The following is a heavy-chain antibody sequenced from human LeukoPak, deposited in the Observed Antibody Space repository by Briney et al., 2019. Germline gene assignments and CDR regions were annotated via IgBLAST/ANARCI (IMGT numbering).Heavy chain of an antibody. J-gene: IGHJ5*02. CDR1: GYTFTRYD. Sequence: GASLKVSCKASGYTFTRYDINWVRHATGHALEWMGWMNPNSGNTGYAQKFQGRVTMTRNTSISTAYMELSSLRSEDTAVYYCARASGWPNNWFDPWGQGTLVTVSS. CDR3: ARASGWPNNWFDP. V-gene: IGHV1-8*01. D-gene: IGHD6-19*01. CDR2: MNPNSGNT.